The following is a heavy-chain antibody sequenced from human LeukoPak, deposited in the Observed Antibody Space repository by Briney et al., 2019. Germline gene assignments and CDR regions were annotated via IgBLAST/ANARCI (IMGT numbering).Heavy chain of an antibody. J-gene: IGHJ4*02. CDR3: ARGYYDSSGYSNPFDY. CDR1: GGSFSSRPYY. CDR2: IYTSGDT. D-gene: IGHD3-22*01. Sequence: SETLSLTCTVSGGSFSSRPYYWSWIRQPAGKGLEWIGRIYTSGDTNYNPSLKSRVTVSVDTSKNQFSLRLTSVTAADTAVYYCARGYYDSSGYSNPFDYWGQGTLVTVSS. V-gene: IGHV4-61*02.